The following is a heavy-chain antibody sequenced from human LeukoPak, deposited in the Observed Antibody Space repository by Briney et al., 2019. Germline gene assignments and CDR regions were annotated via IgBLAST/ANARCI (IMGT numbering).Heavy chain of an antibody. CDR3: ATGRSGRGIVVVRTFFDI. Sequence: ASVKVSCKVSGYTLTELSMHWVRQAPGKGLGWMGGFDPEDGETIYAQKFQGRVTMTEDTSTDTAYMELSSLRSEDTAVYYCATGRSGRGIVVVRTFFDIWGQGTMVTVSS. D-gene: IGHD3-22*01. CDR2: FDPEDGET. V-gene: IGHV1-24*01. J-gene: IGHJ3*02. CDR1: GYTLTELS.